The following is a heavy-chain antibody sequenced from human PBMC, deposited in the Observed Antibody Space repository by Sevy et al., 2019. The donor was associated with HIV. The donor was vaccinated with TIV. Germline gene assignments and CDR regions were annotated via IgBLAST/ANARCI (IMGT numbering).Heavy chain of an antibody. CDR2: ISSSGSSI. D-gene: IGHD2-8*01. CDR3: TRNGGAFDNGFDP. CDR1: GFTFSSYD. J-gene: IGHJ5*02. Sequence: GGSLRLSCTASGFTFSSYDMNWVRQAPGEGLEWVSKISSSGSSIYYADSVKGRFTISRDNAKNSLNLQMNSLRADDTAVYYCTRNGGAFDNGFDPWGQGTLVTVSS. V-gene: IGHV3-48*03.